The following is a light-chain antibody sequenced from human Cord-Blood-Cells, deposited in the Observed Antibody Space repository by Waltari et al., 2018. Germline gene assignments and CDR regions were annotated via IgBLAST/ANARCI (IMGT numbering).Light chain of an antibody. CDR1: QSISSY. J-gene: IGKJ1*01. Sequence: DIQMTQSPYYLSASVGDRVTITCRASQSISSYLNWSQQKPGKAPKLRIYAASSLQSGVPSRFSGSGAATDFTLTISSLQPEDFATYYCQQSYSTPPTFGQGTKVEIK. CDR3: QQSYSTPPT. CDR2: AAS. V-gene: IGKV1-39*01.